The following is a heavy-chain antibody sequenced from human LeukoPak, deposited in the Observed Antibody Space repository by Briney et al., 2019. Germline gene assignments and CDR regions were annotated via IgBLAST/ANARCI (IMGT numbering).Heavy chain of an antibody. V-gene: IGHV3-7*01. CDR1: GFTVSSNY. CDR2: IKQDGSEK. D-gene: IGHD6-19*01. CDR3: ARGGFSVDY. Sequence: PGGSLRLSCAASGFTVSSNYMSWVRQAPGKGLEWVANIKQDGSEKNYVDSVKGRFTISRDNAKNSLYLQMNSLRAEDTAVYHCARGGFSVDYWGQGTLVTVSS. J-gene: IGHJ4*02.